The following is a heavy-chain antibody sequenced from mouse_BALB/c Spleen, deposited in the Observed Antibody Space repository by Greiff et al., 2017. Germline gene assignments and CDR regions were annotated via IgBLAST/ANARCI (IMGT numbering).Heavy chain of an antibody. CDR2: ISDGGSYT. CDR1: GFTFSDYY. J-gene: IGHJ1*01. CDR3: ARDHYYRYDGDWYFDV. V-gene: IGHV5-4*02. D-gene: IGHD2-14*01. Sequence: EVQVVESGGGLVKPGGSLKLSCAASGFTFSDYYMYWVRQTPEKRLEWVATISDGGSYTYYPDSVKGRFTISRDNAKNNLYLQMSSLKSEDTAMYYCARDHYYRYDGDWYFDVWGAGTTVTVSS.